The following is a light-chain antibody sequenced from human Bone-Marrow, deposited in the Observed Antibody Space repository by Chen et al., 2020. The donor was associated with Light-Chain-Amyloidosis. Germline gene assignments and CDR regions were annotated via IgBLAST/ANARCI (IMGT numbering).Light chain of an antibody. CDR3: QQYGTSPLT. V-gene: IGKV3-20*01. CDR1: QTISSNY. CDR2: GSS. J-gene: IGKJ4*01. Sequence: EIVLTPSPGHLSVSPGEGANLSCRASQTISSNYLTWYQPKFGQAPRLLIYGSSIRATGIPDRFTGSGSGTDFTLTINRLEPEDFAMYYCQQYGTSPLTFGGGTKVEIK.